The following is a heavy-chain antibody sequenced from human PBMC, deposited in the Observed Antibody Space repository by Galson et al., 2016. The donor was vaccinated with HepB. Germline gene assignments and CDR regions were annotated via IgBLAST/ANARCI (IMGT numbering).Heavy chain of an antibody. V-gene: IGHV1-18*01. CDR2: ISPYDGDR. CDR1: GYTFTSYG. J-gene: IGHJ5*02. D-gene: IGHD2-21*01. CDR3: ARDYEYCGGDCYKDCFDP. Sequence: SVKVSCKASGYTFTSYGMSWVRQAPGQGLEWMGWISPYDGDRNYAQKLRGRLTMTTDTSTSTVYMELRSLKSDDTAVYYCARDYEYCGGDCYKDCFDPWGQGTLVIVSS.